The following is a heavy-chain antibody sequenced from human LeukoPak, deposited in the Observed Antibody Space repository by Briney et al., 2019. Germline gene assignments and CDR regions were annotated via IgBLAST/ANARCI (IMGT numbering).Heavy chain of an antibody. CDR3: ACDYEYYYYGMDV. V-gene: IGHV3-30-3*01. Sequence: GGSLRLSCAASGFTFSSYAMHWVRQAPGKGLEWVAVISYDGSNKYYADSVKGRFTISRDNSKNTLYLQMNSLRAEDTAVYYCACDYEYYYYGMDVWGQGTTVTVSS. CDR1: GFTFSSYA. J-gene: IGHJ6*02. D-gene: IGHD3-3*01. CDR2: ISYDGSNK.